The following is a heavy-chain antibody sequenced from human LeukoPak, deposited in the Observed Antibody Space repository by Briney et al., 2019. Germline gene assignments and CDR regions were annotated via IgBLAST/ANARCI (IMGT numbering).Heavy chain of an antibody. J-gene: IGHJ4*02. CDR3: ARDHNGSGVDY. V-gene: IGHV4-61*01. Sequence: SETLSLTCTVSGGSVSSGSYCWSWIRQPPGKGLEWIGYIYYSGSTNYNPSLKSQVTISVDTSKNQFSLKLSSVTAADTAVYYCARDHNGSGVDYWGQGTLVTVSS. D-gene: IGHD6-19*01. CDR1: GGSVSSGSYC. CDR2: IYYSGST.